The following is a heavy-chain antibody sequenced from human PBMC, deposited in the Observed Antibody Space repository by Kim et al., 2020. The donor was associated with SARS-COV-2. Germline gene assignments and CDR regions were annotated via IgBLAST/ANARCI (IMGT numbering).Heavy chain of an antibody. D-gene: IGHD6-19*01. CDR3: ARVYVAGELVEY. Sequence: SETLSLTCTVSGGSISSSSYYWGWIRQPPGKGLEWIGSIYYSGSTYYNPSLKSRVTISVDTSKNQFSLKLSSVTAADTAVYYCARVYVAGELVEYWGQGTLVTVSS. J-gene: IGHJ4*02. CDR1: GGSISSSSYY. V-gene: IGHV4-39*01. CDR2: IYYSGST.